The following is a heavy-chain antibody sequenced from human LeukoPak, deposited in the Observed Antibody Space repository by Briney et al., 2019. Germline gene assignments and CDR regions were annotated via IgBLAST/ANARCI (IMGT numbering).Heavy chain of an antibody. D-gene: IGHD6-19*01. J-gene: IGHJ4*02. CDR3: ATSSGWYRFDS. CDR2: IFHSGDT. Sequence: SETLSPTCAVSGASISGTDWWNWVRLTPGKGLEWIGEIFHSGDTHYNPSLKSRVTISVDTSKNQFSLKLSSVTAADTAVYYCATSSGWYRFDSWGQGTLVTVSS. V-gene: IGHV4-4*02. CDR1: GASISGTDW.